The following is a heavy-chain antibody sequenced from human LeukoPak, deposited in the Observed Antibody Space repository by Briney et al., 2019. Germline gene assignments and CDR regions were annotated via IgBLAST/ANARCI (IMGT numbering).Heavy chain of an antibody. J-gene: IGHJ6*03. CDR3: ARDQKYYYMDV. CDR2: IYYSGST. V-gene: IGHV4-39*07. Sequence: SETLSLTCAVSGGSISSNSYYWGRIRQPPGKGLEWIGSIYYSGSTYYNPSLKSRVTISVDTSKNQFSLKLSSVTAADTAVYYCARDQKYYYMDVWGKGTTVTISS. CDR1: GGSISSNSYY.